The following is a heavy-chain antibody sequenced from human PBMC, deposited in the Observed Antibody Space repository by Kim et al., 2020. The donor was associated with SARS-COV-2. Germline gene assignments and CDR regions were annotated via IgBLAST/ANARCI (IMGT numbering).Heavy chain of an antibody. CDR3: ARSFGHYYYDSSGYYYEFDY. D-gene: IGHD3-22*01. V-gene: IGHV2-5*02. CDR2: IYWDDDK. J-gene: IGHJ4*02. CDR1: GFSLSTSGVG. Sequence: SGPTLVKPTQTLTLTCTFSGFSLSTSGVGVGWIRQPPGKALEWLALIYWDDDKRYSPSLKSRLTITKDTSKNQVVLTMTNMDPVDTATYYCARSFGHYYYDSSGYYYEFDYWGQGTLVTVSS.